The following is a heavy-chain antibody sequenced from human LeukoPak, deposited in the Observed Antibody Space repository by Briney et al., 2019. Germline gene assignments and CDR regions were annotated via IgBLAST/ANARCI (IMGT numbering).Heavy chain of an antibody. CDR3: ARGGVNYSSYYYYMDV. Sequence: ASVKVSCKASGYTFTSYDINWVRQATGQGLEWMGWMNPNSGNTGYAQKFQGRVTITADESTSTAYMELSSLRSEDTAVYYCARGGVNYSSYYYYMDVWGKGTTVTVSS. CDR1: GYTFTSYD. D-gene: IGHD2-15*01. V-gene: IGHV1-8*03. J-gene: IGHJ6*03. CDR2: MNPNSGNT.